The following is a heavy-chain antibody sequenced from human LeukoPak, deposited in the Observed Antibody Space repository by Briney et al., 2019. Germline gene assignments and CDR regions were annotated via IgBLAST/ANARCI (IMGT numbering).Heavy chain of an antibody. CDR1: GVSISSYY. CDR2: IYDSGST. D-gene: IGHD5-18*01. V-gene: IGHV4-59*01. Sequence: KPSETLSLTCTVSGVSISSYYWSWIRQPPGKGLEWIGFIYDSGSTNYNPSLYSRLTISVDTSKNQFSLKLTSVTAADTAVYYCARDRRGYGSFDSWGQGTLVTVSS. CDR3: ARDRRGYGSFDS. J-gene: IGHJ4*02.